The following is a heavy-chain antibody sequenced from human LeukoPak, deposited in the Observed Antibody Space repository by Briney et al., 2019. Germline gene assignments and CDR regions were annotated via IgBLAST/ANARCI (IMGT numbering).Heavy chain of an antibody. CDR3: AXALXTGVPTRGYFDY. V-gene: IGHV3-23*01. Sequence: GGSLRLSCAASGFTFSSYGMSWVRQAPGKGLEWVSGIAPSGGGKDYADSGKGRFTISRDDSQRPLYLQMNRLTADDTAVYFCAXALXTGVPTRGYFDYWGQGTLVTVSS. CDR2: IAPSGGGK. CDR1: GFTFSSYG. J-gene: IGHJ4*02. D-gene: IGHD7-27*01.